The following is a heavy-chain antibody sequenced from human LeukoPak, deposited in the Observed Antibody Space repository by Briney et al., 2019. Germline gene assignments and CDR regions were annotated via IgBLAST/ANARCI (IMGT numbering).Heavy chain of an antibody. CDR2: IYYSGST. CDR3: ARQAYNSGWYADY. D-gene: IGHD6-19*01. V-gene: IGHV4-39*01. Sequence: SETLSLTCTVSGGSISSSSYYWGWIRQPPGKGLEWIGSIYYSGSTYYNPSLKSRVTISVDTSKNQFSLKLSSVTAADTAVYYCARQAYNSGWYADYWGQGTLVTVSS. CDR1: GGSISSSSYY. J-gene: IGHJ4*02.